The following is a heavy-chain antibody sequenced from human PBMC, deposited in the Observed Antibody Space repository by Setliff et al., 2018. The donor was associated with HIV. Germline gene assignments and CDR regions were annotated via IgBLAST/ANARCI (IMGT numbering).Heavy chain of an antibody. D-gene: IGHD3-22*01. J-gene: IGHJ4*02. Sequence: LSLTCDVSGFSISSRYYWGWIRQSPGKGLEWIGNIYHTGSSYYNPSLNDRATISLDTSKNQFSLKLNTVTAADTAVYYCARGVLDLVISVYGFWGQGIPVTVSS. V-gene: IGHV4-38-2*01. CDR2: IYHTGSS. CDR3: ARGVLDLVISVYGF. CDR1: GFSISSRYY.